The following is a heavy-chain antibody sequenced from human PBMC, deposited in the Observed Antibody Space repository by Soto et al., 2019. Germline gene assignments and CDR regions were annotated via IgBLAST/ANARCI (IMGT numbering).Heavy chain of an antibody. J-gene: IGHJ4*02. Sequence: QVQLRESGPGLVKPSQTLPLTCPASGASATSGGYYWSWIRQLPGRGLEWIGYIYFSGNTYYNPSLESRVTISQGTSQNQYALKLSSVIAADTAVYYCASGDVWGAILASWGQGTLVAVS. CDR1: GASATSGGYY. CDR3: ASGDVWGAILAS. V-gene: IGHV4-31*03. D-gene: IGHD3-16*01. CDR2: IYFSGNT.